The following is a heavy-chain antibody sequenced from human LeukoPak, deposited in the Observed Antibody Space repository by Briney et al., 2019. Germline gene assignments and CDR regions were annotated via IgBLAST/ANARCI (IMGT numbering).Heavy chain of an antibody. Sequence: PSETLSLTCTVSGGSISSYYWSWIRQPPGKGLEWIGYIYYSGSTNYNPSLKSRVTISVDTSKNQFSLKLSSVTAADTAVYYCARNHVATIVYFDYWGQGTLVTVSS. V-gene: IGHV4-59*01. CDR2: IYYSGST. CDR1: GGSISSYY. D-gene: IGHD5-12*01. CDR3: ARNHVATIVYFDY. J-gene: IGHJ4*02.